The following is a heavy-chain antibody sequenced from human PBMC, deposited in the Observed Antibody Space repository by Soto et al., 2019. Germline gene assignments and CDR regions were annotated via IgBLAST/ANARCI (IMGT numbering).Heavy chain of an antibody. CDR1: GFTFRDYT. CDR3: ANPLWFGVDYYGMDV. D-gene: IGHD3-10*01. J-gene: IGHJ6*02. V-gene: IGHV3-21*04. Sequence: GSLRLSCVASGFTFRDYTMNWVRQVPGKGLEWISSISGGSKYIYYAESMKGRVTISRDNANNTLYLQMNSLRAEDTAVYYCANPLWFGVDYYGMDVWGQGTTVTVSS. CDR2: ISGGSKYI.